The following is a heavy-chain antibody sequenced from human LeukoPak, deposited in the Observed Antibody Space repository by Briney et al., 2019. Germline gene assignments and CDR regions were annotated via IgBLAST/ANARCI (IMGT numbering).Heavy chain of an antibody. D-gene: IGHD5-24*01. Sequence: GGSLRLSCATSGFTFSSDGLHWVRQAPGKGLEWVSIISYDGVAKHYGDSVKGRFTISRDNSKNTLYLGMSGLRPEDTAVYYCAKGLSRDSYYFDYWGQGTLVTVSS. V-gene: IGHV3-30*02. CDR2: ISYDGVAK. CDR1: GFTFSSDG. CDR3: AKGLSRDSYYFDY. J-gene: IGHJ4*02.